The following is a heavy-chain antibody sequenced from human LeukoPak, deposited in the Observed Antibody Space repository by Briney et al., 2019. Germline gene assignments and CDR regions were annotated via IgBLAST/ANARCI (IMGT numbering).Heavy chain of an antibody. CDR3: ASRQRDGPTQYVFDI. D-gene: IGHD5-24*01. CDR2: INPNSGGT. J-gene: IGHJ3*02. Sequence: GASVKVSCKASGFTFTDYYLHWVRQAPGQGLEWMGWINPNSGGTNYAQKFQGRVTMTRDTSISTVYMELSSLRFDDTAVYYCASRQRDGPTQYVFDIWGQGTMVTVSS. V-gene: IGHV1-2*02. CDR1: GFTFTDYY.